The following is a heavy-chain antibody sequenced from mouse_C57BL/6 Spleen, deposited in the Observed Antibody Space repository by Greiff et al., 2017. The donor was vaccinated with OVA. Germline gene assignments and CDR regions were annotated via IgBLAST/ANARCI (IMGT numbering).Heavy chain of an antibody. D-gene: IGHD1-1*01. J-gene: IGHJ2*01. CDR2: IDPEDGDT. CDR1: GFNIKDYY. V-gene: IGHV14-1*01. Sequence: VQLQQSGAELVRPGASVKLSCTASGFNIKDYYMHWVKQRPEQGLEWIGRIDPEDGDTEYAPKFQGKATMTADTSSNTAYLQLSSLTSEDTAVYYCTTTTVVARGGYYFDYWGQGTTLTVSS. CDR3: TTTTVVARGGYYFDY.